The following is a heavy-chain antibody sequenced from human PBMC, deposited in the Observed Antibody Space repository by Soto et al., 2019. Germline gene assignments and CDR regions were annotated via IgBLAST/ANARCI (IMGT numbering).Heavy chain of an antibody. CDR2: ISSSSSSYI. CDR3: ARDGPYYYASRMDV. Sequence: GGSLRLSCAASGFTFSTYSMNWVRQAPGKGLEWVSSISSSSSSYIYYADSVKGRFTISRHDSTNTLFLQMNSLTPEDTAVYYCARDGPYYYASRMDVWGQGTTVTVSS. J-gene: IGHJ6*02. CDR1: GFTFSTYS. D-gene: IGHD3-10*01. V-gene: IGHV3-21*04.